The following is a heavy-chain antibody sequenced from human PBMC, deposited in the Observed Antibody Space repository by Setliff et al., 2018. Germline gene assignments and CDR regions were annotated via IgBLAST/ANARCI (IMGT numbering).Heavy chain of an antibody. CDR1: GGMSGTYS. Sequence: SVKVSCKASGGMSGTYSISWVRQAPGQGLEWIGAIIPIFGTPNYAQNFQDRVTITADISTTTVFMEMSSLRSDDTAVYYCARDGACCSGGSCYSFDYWGPGTPVTVSS. D-gene: IGHD2-15*01. CDR2: IIPIFGTP. J-gene: IGHJ4*02. V-gene: IGHV1-69*06. CDR3: ARDGACCSGGSCYSFDY.